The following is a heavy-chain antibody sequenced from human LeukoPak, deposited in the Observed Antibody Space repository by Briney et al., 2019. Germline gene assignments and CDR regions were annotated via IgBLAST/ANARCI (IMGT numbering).Heavy chain of an antibody. CDR3: TSGEGYGDYFDY. CDR1: GFTFCDYA. Sequence: GGSLRLSCTASGFTFCDYAMSWVRQAPGKGLEWVGFIRSKAYGGTTEYAASVKGRFTISRDDSKSIAYLQMNSLKTEDTAVYYCTSGEGYGDYFDYWGQGTLVTVSS. V-gene: IGHV3-49*04. CDR2: IRSKAYGGTT. D-gene: IGHD4-17*01. J-gene: IGHJ4*02.